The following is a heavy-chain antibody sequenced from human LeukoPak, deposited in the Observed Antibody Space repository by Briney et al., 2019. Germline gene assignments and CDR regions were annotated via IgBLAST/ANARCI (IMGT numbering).Heavy chain of an antibody. J-gene: IGHJ4*02. Sequence: ASVKVSCKASGYTFTCYYMHWVRQAPGQGLEWMGRINPNSGGTNYAQKLQGRVTMTTDTSTSTAYMELRSLRSDDTAVYYCAREIVGDYPIDYWGQGTLVTVSS. CDR1: GYTFTCYY. D-gene: IGHD4-17*01. CDR3: AREIVGDYPIDY. CDR2: INPNSGGT. V-gene: IGHV1-2*06.